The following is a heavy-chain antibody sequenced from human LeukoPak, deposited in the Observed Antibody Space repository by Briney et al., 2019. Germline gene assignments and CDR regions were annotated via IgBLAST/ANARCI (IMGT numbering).Heavy chain of an antibody. CDR3: AKSFGYSRSWFDY. V-gene: IGHV3-23*01. CDR2: ISGNGGGT. Sequence: GGSLRLSCAASGFTFSSYAMSWARQAPGKGLEWVSGISGNGGGTYYADSVRGRFTISRDNSKNTLYLQMNSLRAEDTAVYYCAKSFGYSRSWFDYWGQGTVVTVSS. CDR1: GFTFSSYA. J-gene: IGHJ4*02. D-gene: IGHD6-13*01.